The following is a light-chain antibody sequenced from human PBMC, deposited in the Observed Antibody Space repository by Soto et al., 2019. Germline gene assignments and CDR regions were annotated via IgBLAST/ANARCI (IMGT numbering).Light chain of an antibody. CDR1: QSVLSSSNNKNF. J-gene: IGKJ4*01. CDR2: DAS. CDR3: QQYDNLPLT. Sequence: DFVMTQSPDSLAVSLGERATINCKSSQSVLSSSNNKNFLAWYQQKPGKAPKLLIYDASNLETGVPSRFSGSGSGTDFTFTISSLQPEDIATYYCQQYDNLPLTFGGGTKVDIK. V-gene: IGKV4-1*01.